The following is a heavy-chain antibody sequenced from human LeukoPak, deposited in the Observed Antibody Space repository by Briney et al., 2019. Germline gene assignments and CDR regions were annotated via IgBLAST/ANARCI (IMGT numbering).Heavy chain of an antibody. V-gene: IGHV3-15*01. D-gene: IGHD3-10*01. CDR1: GLSISNDW. CDR2: VKSKSAGETT. Sequence: GGSLRLPCAASGLSISNDWMSWVRQAPGKGLEWVARVKSKSAGETTDYAAPVKGRFTISRDDSKNTLYLQVNSLKTEDTAVYYCTLIQGWGSGSYYRDFWGQGTLVTVSS. CDR3: TLIQGWGSGSYYRDF. J-gene: IGHJ4*02.